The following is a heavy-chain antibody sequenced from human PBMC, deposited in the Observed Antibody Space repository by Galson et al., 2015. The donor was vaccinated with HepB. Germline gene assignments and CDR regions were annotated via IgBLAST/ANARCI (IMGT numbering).Heavy chain of an antibody. CDR3: ARGHNWNDGGGYYYYGMDV. Sequence: SLRLSCAASGFTFSSYWMHWVRQASGKGLVWVSRINSDGSSTSYADSVKGRFTISRDNAKNTLYLQMNSLRAEDTAVYYCARGHNWNDGGGYYYYGMDVWGQGTTVTVSS. CDR2: INSDGSST. CDR1: GFTFSSYW. V-gene: IGHV3-74*01. D-gene: IGHD1-1*01. J-gene: IGHJ6*02.